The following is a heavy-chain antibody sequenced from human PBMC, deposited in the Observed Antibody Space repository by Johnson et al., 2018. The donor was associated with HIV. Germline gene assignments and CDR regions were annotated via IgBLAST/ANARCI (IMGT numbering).Heavy chain of an antibody. J-gene: IGHJ3*01. CDR1: AFTFSSYA. V-gene: IGHV3-30*02. CDR2: IHYDGSNK. CDR3: TRVSLPPSYAFDF. Sequence: QVQLVESGGGVVQPGGSLRLSCAASAFTFSSYAIHWVRQAPGKGLEWVAFIHYDGSNKYYADSVKGRFTISRDNSKNTLYLQMNSLKTEDTAVYYCTRVSLPPSYAFDFWGQGTMVTVSS.